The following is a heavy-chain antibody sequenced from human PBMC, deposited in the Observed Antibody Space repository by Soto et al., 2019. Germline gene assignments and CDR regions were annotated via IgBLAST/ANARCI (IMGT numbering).Heavy chain of an antibody. CDR1: VGSISSYY. V-gene: IGHV4-59*01. Sequence: QVQLHESGPGLVKPSETLSLTCTVSVGSISSYYWIWIRQPPGKGLEWIGSIFYTESTDYNPSLKSRVTISLDTSKNHFSLNLSSVTAADTAVYYCARVDRGAFDHWGQGTLVTVSS. CDR3: ARVDRGAFDH. J-gene: IGHJ4*02. D-gene: IGHD2-2*03. CDR2: IFYTEST.